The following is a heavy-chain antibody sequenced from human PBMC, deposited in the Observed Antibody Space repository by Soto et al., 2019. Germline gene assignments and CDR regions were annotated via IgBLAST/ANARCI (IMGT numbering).Heavy chain of an antibody. CDR1: GTTFSIYA. D-gene: IGHD2-15*01. CDR3: VARRYCSGGSCPDYFDY. Sequence: ASVKVSCKASGTTFSIYAISWVRQAPGQGLEWMGGIIPIFGTTNYPQKFQGRLTITADESTSTAYMELSSLTSEDTAVYYCVARRYCSGGSCPDYFDYWGQGTLVTVSS. V-gene: IGHV1-69*13. J-gene: IGHJ4*02. CDR2: IIPIFGTT.